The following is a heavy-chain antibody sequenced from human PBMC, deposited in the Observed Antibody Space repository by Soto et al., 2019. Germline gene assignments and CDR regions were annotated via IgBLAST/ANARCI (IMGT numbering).Heavy chain of an antibody. CDR3: ATLDLDITYCGGDCPFDY. D-gene: IGHD2-21*02. Sequence: GASVKVSCKVSGYTLTELSMHWVRQAPGKGLEWMGGFDPEDGETIYAQKFQGRVTMTEDTSTDTAYMELSSLRSEDTAVYYCATLDLDITYCGGDCPFDYWGQGTLVTVSS. CDR2: FDPEDGET. J-gene: IGHJ4*02. CDR1: GYTLTELS. V-gene: IGHV1-24*01.